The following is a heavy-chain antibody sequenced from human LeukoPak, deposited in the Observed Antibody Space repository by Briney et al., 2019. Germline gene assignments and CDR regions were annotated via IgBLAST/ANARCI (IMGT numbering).Heavy chain of an antibody. J-gene: IGHJ4*02. Sequence: SETLSLTCTVSGVSVSSGSYYWSWIRQPPGKGLEWIGYIYHSGSTYYNPSLKSRVTISVDRSKNQFSLKLSSVTAADTAVYYCARADSSSYPSAFDYWGQGTLVTVSS. CDR2: IYHSGST. CDR3: ARADSSSYPSAFDY. CDR1: GVSVSSGSYY. V-gene: IGHV4-30-2*01. D-gene: IGHD6-6*01.